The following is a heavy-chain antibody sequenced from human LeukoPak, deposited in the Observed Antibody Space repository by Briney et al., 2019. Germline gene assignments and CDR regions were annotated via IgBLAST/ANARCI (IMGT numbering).Heavy chain of an antibody. J-gene: IGHJ6*03. CDR1: GVTVSTIY. CDR2: IYPDGKA. Sequence: GGSLRLSCAASGVTVSTIYMGWVRQAPGKGLDWVSVIYPDGKAYYAESVKGRFTISRDSSDNTLFLQMNSLRAEDTAVYYCARERYCSSTSCYWAYYYYYYMDVWGKGTTVTVSS. D-gene: IGHD2-2*01. CDR3: ARERYCSSTSCYWAYYYYYYMDV. V-gene: IGHV3-53*01.